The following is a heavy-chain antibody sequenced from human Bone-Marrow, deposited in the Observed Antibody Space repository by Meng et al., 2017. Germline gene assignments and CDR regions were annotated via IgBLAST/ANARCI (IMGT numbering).Heavy chain of an antibody. CDR2: IGSCGNNI. V-gene: IGHV3-11*01. D-gene: IGHD1-26*01. Sequence: HVEVVECGGGVGEPEASLILSCAVCGFTFSDYYMMCIRQAPEEGLGWVSYIGSCGNNIYYADSVRGRFTLSRENAKNSLYLQMNSLRAEDTAVYYCARQLGATDYWGQGTLVTVSS. CDR1: GFTFSDYY. CDR3: ARQLGATDY. J-gene: IGHJ4*02.